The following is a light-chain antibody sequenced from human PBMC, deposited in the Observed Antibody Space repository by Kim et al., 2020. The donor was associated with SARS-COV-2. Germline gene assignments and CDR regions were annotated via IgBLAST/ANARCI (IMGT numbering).Light chain of an antibody. CDR1: KLGDKY. Sequence: ESPGQTASITCSGEKLGDKYACWYQQKPGQSPVLVIYQDTKRPSGIPERFSGSNSGNTATLTISGTQAMDEADYYCQAWDSSTWVFGGGTQLTVL. CDR2: QDT. V-gene: IGLV3-1*01. J-gene: IGLJ3*02. CDR3: QAWDSSTWV.